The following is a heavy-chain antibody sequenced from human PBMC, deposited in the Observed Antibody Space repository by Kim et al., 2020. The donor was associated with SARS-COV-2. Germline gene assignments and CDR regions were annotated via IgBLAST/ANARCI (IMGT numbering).Heavy chain of an antibody. CDR2: IYSGGST. Sequence: GGSLRLSCAASGFTVSSNYMSWVRQAPGKGLEWVSVIYSGGSTYYADSVKGRFTISRDNSKNTLYLQMNSLRAEDTAVYYCARDRWVGSSSWYHYYYYGMDVWGQGTTVTVSS. CDR3: ARDRWVGSSSWYHYYYYGMDV. J-gene: IGHJ6*02. CDR1: GFTVSSNY. D-gene: IGHD6-13*01. V-gene: IGHV3-66*02.